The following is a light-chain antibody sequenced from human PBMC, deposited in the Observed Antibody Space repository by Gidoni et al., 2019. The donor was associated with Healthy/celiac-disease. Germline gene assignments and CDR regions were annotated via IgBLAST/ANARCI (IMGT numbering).Light chain of an antibody. CDR1: SSDVGGYNY. Sequence: QSALTQPPSASGSPGQSVTISCTGASSDVGGYNYVSWYQQHPGKAPKLMIYEVTKRPSGVHDRFSSSKSGNTASLTVSGLQAEDEADYYCSSYAGSNNLVFGGGTKLTVL. CDR2: EVT. CDR3: SSYAGSNNLV. J-gene: IGLJ2*01. V-gene: IGLV2-8*01.